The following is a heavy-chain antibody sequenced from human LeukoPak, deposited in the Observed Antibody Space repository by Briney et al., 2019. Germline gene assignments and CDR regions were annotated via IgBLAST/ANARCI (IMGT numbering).Heavy chain of an antibody. V-gene: IGHV3-21*01. J-gene: IGHJ4*02. CDR1: GFTFSSYS. CDR3: ARDLYDILTGYPEYSFDY. CDR2: ISSSSSYI. D-gene: IGHD3-9*01. Sequence: GGSLRLSCAASGFTFSSYSMNWVRQAPGKGLEWVSSISSSSSYIYYADSVKGRFTISRDNAKNSLYLQMNSLRAEDTAVYYCARDLYDILTGYPEYSFDYWGQGTLVTVSS.